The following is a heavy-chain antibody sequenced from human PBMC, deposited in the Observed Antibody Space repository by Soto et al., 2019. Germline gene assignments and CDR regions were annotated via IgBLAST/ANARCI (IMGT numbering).Heavy chain of an antibody. Sequence: QVQLVQSGAEVKKPGASVKVSCKASGYTFTGYYMHWVRQAPGQGLEWMGWINPNSGGTNYAQKFQGWVTMTRDTSISTAYMELRRLRSDDPAVYYCARVPRIASAGTPAYYYGMDVWGQGTTVTVSS. CDR2: INPNSGGT. V-gene: IGHV1-2*04. CDR3: ARVPRIASAGTPAYYYGMDV. J-gene: IGHJ6*02. CDR1: GYTFTGYY. D-gene: IGHD6-13*01.